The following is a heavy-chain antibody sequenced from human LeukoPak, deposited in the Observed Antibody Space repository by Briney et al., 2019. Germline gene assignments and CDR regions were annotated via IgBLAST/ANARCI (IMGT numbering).Heavy chain of an antibody. J-gene: IGHJ4*02. Sequence: SETLSLTCTVSGGSISGYYWSWIRQPPGKGLEWIGEINHSGSTNYNPSLKSRVTISVDTSKNQFSLKLSSVTAADTAVYYCASDAPGYSSGWYEGYWGQGTLVTVSS. CDR2: INHSGST. V-gene: IGHV4-34*01. CDR1: GGSISGYY. D-gene: IGHD6-19*01. CDR3: ASDAPGYSSGWYEGY.